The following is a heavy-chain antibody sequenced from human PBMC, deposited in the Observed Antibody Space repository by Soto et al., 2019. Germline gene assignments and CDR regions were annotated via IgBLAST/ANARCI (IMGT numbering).Heavy chain of an antibody. CDR2: IKPDGTEK. J-gene: IGHJ4*02. Sequence: ESGGGLVQPGGSLRLSCAASGFSFNNHWMSWVRQAPGKGLEWVANIKPDGTEKKYVDSVKGRFTISRDNAKNLLYLQMNSLRAEDTAVYYCARVESGSYDYWGQGTLVTVSS. CDR3: ARVESGSYDY. CDR1: GFSFNNHW. V-gene: IGHV3-7*01. D-gene: IGHD1-26*01.